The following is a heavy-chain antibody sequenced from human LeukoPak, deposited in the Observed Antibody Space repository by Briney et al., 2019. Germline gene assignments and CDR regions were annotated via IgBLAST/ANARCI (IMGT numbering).Heavy chain of an antibody. CDR3: ARGETMVRGFSGFDP. Sequence: GESLKISCKGSGYSFTSYWIGWVRQMPGKGLEWMGIIYPGDSDTRYSPSFQGQVTISADNSISTAYLQWSSLKASDTAMYYCARGETMVRGFSGFDPWGQGNLVTVSS. CDR1: GYSFTSYW. J-gene: IGHJ5*02. V-gene: IGHV5-51*01. D-gene: IGHD3-10*01. CDR2: IYPGDSDT.